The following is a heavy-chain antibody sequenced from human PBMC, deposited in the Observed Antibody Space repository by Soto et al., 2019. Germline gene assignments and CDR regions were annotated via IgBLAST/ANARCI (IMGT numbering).Heavy chain of an antibody. Sequence: SETLSLTCTVSGGSISSSSYYWGWIRQPPGKGLEWIGSIYYSGSTYYNPSLKSRVTISVDTSKNQFSLKLSSVTAADTAVYYCARRNSGSYSSYYFDYWGQGTLVTV. CDR2: IYYSGST. CDR1: GGSISSSSYY. J-gene: IGHJ4*02. CDR3: ARRNSGSYSSYYFDY. D-gene: IGHD1-26*01. V-gene: IGHV4-39*01.